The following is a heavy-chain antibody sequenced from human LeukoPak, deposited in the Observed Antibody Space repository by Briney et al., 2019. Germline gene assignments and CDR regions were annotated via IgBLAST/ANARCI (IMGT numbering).Heavy chain of an antibody. Sequence: PEGSLRLSCAASGFTFSSYRMHWVRQAPGKGLVWVSRIKSDGTTTTYADSVKGRFTISRDNAKNTLYLQMNSLRAEDTAVYYCARGGAATGQHNWFDPWGQGTLVTVSS. V-gene: IGHV3-74*01. CDR3: ARGGAATGQHNWFDP. CDR1: GFTFSSYR. CDR2: IKSDGTTT. J-gene: IGHJ5*02. D-gene: IGHD6-13*01.